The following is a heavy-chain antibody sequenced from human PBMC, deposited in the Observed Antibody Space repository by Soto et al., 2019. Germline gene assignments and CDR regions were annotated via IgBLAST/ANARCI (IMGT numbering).Heavy chain of an antibody. D-gene: IGHD6-19*01. Sequence: GGSLRLSCAASGFTFSSYGMHWVRQAPGKGLEWVAVIWYDGSNKYYADSVKGRFTISRDNSKNTLYLQMNSLRAEDTAVYYCARGRDVEPQWLVPYYFDYWGQGTLVTVSS. J-gene: IGHJ4*02. CDR3: ARGRDVEPQWLVPYYFDY. CDR1: GFTFSSYG. CDR2: IWYDGSNK. V-gene: IGHV3-33*01.